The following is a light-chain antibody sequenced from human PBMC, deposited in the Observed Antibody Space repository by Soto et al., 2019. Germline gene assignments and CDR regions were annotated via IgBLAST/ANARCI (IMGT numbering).Light chain of an antibody. Sequence: QSVLTQPPSVSAAPGQKVTISCSGNSSNIGSNDVSWYQQLPGKAPKLLIYENSQRPSGIPDRFSGSKSGTSATLGITGLQTGDEADYYCGTWDSSLIDLFGTGTRSPS. J-gene: IGLJ1*01. CDR1: SSNIGSND. V-gene: IGLV1-51*02. CDR3: GTWDSSLIDL. CDR2: ENS.